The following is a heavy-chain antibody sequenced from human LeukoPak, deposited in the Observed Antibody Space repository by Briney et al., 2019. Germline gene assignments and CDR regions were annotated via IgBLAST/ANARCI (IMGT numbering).Heavy chain of an antibody. D-gene: IGHD3-16*01. V-gene: IGHV4-34*01. CDR3: AGVEGGWDGDAFDI. CDR2: INHSGST. CDR1: GGSFSGYY. J-gene: IGHJ3*02. Sequence: SETLSLTCAVYGGSFSGYYWNWIRQPPGKGLEWIGEINHSGSTNYNPSLKSRVTISIDTSKNQFSLKLNSVTAADTAVYYCAGVEGGWDGDAFDIWGQGTMVAVSS.